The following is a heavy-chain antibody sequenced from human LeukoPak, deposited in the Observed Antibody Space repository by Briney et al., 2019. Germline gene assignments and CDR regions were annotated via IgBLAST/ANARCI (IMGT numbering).Heavy chain of an antibody. CDR3: ARLAAAGEGLFDY. CDR2: FSSSGST. D-gene: IGHD6-13*01. Sequence: SETLSLTCTVSGGSISGYYWSWVRQPPGKGLEWIAYFSSSGSTNYNPSLKSRVTISVDTSKNHFSLKLSSVTAADTAMYYCARLAAAGEGLFDYWGQGTLVTVSS. V-gene: IGHV4-59*08. J-gene: IGHJ4*02. CDR1: GGSISGYY.